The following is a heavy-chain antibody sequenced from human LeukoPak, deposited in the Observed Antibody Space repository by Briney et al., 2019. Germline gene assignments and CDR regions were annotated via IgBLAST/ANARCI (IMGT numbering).Heavy chain of an antibody. J-gene: IGHJ4*02. D-gene: IGHD6-13*01. CDR2: IIPILGIA. Sequence: SVKVSCKASGGTFSSYAISWVRQAPGQGLEWMGRIIPILGIANYAQKFQGRVTITADKSTSTAYMELSSLRSEDTAVYYCARHGLGSSWFGFDYWGQGTLVTVSS. CDR1: GGTFSSYA. V-gene: IGHV1-69*04. CDR3: ARHGLGSSWFGFDY.